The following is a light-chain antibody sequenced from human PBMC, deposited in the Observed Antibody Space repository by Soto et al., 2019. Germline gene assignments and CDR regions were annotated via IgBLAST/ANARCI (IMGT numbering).Light chain of an antibody. V-gene: IGKV1-16*01. CDR1: QDIGNS. Sequence: DIQMAQSPSSLSASVGDTGTLTCRASQDIGNSLAWLQQKPGRAPKSLISSVSSLPSGVPSRFSGSRYGADFTLTISNLQPEDFATYYCQQYKTYPLTFGGGTKVEIK. CDR2: SVS. J-gene: IGKJ4*02. CDR3: QQYKTYPLT.